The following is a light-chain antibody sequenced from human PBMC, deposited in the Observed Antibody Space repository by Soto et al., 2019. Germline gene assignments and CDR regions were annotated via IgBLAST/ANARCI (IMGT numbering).Light chain of an antibody. J-gene: IGLJ2*01. CDR1: SSDVGGYNY. V-gene: IGLV2-14*01. Sequence: QSALTQPASVSGSPGQSITISCTGTSSDVGGYNYVSWYQQHPGKAPKLMIYDVTNRPSGVSNRFSGSKSGDTASLTISGLQAEDEADYYCSSNTSNSTRGDVVFGGGTQLTVL. CDR2: DVT. CDR3: SSNTSNSTRGDVV.